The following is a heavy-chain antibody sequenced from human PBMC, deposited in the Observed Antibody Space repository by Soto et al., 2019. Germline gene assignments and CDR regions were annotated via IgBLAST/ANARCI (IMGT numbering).Heavy chain of an antibody. D-gene: IGHD3-10*01. Sequence: PSETLSLTCTVSGGSVSNYYWSWIRQPPGKGLEWIGYIYYSGSTNYNPSLKSRVTISVDTSKNQFSLKLNSVTAADTAVYYCARRGIGFYGSGNFDSWGQGTLVTVSS. CDR3: ARRGIGFYGSGNFDS. CDR1: GGSVSNYY. V-gene: IGHV4-59*02. CDR2: IYYSGST. J-gene: IGHJ4*02.